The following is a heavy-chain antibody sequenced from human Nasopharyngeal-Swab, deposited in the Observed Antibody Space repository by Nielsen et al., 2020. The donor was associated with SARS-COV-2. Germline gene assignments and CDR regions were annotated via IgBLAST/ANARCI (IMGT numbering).Heavy chain of an antibody. CDR2: ISSTSTYI. J-gene: IGHJ2*01. CDR1: EFSISSYS. V-gene: IGHV3-21*01. Sequence: GESLKISCAASEFSISSYSMNWVRQTQGKGLEWVSSISSTSTYIYYADSVKGRFTVARDNAKNALFLQMDSLRDEDTAVYYFARDASSSWYRLGNWYFDLWGRGTLVTVSS. CDR3: ARDASSSWYRLGNWYFDL. D-gene: IGHD6-13*01.